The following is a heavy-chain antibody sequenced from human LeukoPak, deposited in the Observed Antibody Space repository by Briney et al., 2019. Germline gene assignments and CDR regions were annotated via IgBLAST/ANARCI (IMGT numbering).Heavy chain of an antibody. Sequence: PGGSLRLSCAASGFTFSSYWMSWVRQAPGKGLEWVANIKQDGSEKYYVDSVKGRFTISRDNAKNSLYLQMNSLRAEDTAVYYCARLEYQLLLGYYGMDVWGQGTTVTVSS. D-gene: IGHD2-2*01. CDR3: ARLEYQLLLGYYGMDV. V-gene: IGHV3-7*01. J-gene: IGHJ6*02. CDR2: IKQDGSEK. CDR1: GFTFSSYW.